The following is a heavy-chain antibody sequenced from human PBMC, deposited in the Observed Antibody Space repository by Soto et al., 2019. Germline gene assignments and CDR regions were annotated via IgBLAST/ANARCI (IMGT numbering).Heavy chain of an antibody. Sequence: ASVKVSCKASGYTFTSYDINWVRQATGQGLEWMGWMNPNSGNTGYAQKFQGRVTMTRNTSISTAYMELSSLRSEDAAVYYCARGNEVVSGMDVWGQGTTVTVSS. V-gene: IGHV1-8*01. D-gene: IGHD2-15*01. CDR2: MNPNSGNT. CDR1: GYTFTSYD. J-gene: IGHJ6*02. CDR3: ARGNEVVSGMDV.